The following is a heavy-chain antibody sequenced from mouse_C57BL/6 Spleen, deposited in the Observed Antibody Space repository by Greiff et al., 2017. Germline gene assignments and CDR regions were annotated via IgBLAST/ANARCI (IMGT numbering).Heavy chain of an antibody. V-gene: IGHV5-12*01. J-gene: IGHJ1*03. Sequence: EVKLVESGGGLVQPGGSLKLSCAASGFTFSDYYMYWVRQTPEKRLEWVAYISNGGGSTYYPDTVKGRFTISRDNAKNTLYLQMSRLKSEDTAMYYCAREGLRDAGYFDVWGTGTTVTVSS. D-gene: IGHD3-3*01. CDR3: AREGLRDAGYFDV. CDR1: GFTFSDYY. CDR2: ISNGGGST.